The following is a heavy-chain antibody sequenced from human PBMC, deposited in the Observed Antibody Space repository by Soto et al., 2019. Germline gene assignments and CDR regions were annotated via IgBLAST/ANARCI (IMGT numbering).Heavy chain of an antibody. CDR2: ISYDGSNK. CDR1: GFTFSSYA. D-gene: IGHD3-3*01. Sequence: QVQLVESGGGVVQPGRSLRLSCAASGFTFSSYAMHWVRQAPGKGLECVAVISYDGSNKYYADSVKGRFTISRDNSKNTLYLQMNSLRAEDTAVYYCARGDFWNGYDFDYWVQGTLVTVSS. CDR3: ARGDFWNGYDFDY. J-gene: IGHJ4*02. V-gene: IGHV3-30-3*01.